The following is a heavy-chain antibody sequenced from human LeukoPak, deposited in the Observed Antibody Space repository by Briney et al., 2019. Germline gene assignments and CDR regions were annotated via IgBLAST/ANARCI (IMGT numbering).Heavy chain of an antibody. CDR2: IWYDGSNK. CDR1: GFTFSSYG. V-gene: IGHV3-33*01. Sequence: QPGRSLRLSCAASGFTFSSYGMHWVRQAPGKGLEWVAVIWYDGSNKYYADSMKGRFTISRDNSKNTLYLQMNSLRAEDTAVYYCARDDYYDSSGYYNSIDYWGQGTLVTVSS. J-gene: IGHJ4*02. CDR3: ARDDYYDSSGYYNSIDY. D-gene: IGHD3-22*01.